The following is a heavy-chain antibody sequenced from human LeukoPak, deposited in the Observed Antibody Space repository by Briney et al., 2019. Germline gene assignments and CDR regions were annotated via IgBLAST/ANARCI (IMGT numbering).Heavy chain of an antibody. J-gene: IGHJ6*04. Sequence: SETLSLTCAVYGGSFSGYYWSWIRQPPGKGLEWIGEINHSGSTSYNPSLKSRVTISVDTSKNQFSLKLSSATAADTAVYYCARVVVVVADGMDVWGKGTTVTVSS. V-gene: IGHV4-34*01. CDR1: GGSFSGYY. D-gene: IGHD2-15*01. CDR2: INHSGST. CDR3: ARVVVVVADGMDV.